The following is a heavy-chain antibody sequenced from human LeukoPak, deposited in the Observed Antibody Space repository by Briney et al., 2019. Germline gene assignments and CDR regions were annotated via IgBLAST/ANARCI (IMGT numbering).Heavy chain of an antibody. CDR2: INESGST. CDR1: GGPFSHYY. CDR3: TSRIGRYNYYFGMDV. J-gene: IGHJ6*02. D-gene: IGHD1-14*01. Sequence: SETLSLNCTVYGGPFSHYYWTWIRQPPGMGLEWIGEINESGSTNYDPPLKSRVTISVDVSKNQLSLKLTSVSAADTAVYYCTSRIGRYNYYFGMDVWGQGTTVTVSS. V-gene: IGHV4-34*01.